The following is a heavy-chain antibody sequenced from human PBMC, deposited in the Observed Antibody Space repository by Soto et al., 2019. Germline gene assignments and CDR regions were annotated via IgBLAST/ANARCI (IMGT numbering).Heavy chain of an antibody. CDR2: TSYDGSNK. CDR1: GFTFRSYV. V-gene: IGHV3-33*05. J-gene: IGHJ1*01. D-gene: IGHD3-16*01. Sequence: QVQLLESGGGVVQPGTSLRLSCVGSGFTFRSYVIHWVRQAPGKGLEWVALTSYDGSNKDYGDAVKGRFTISRDNSRNTVDLQMDSLRREDTALDYCARWGTTGGWAVWGQGTLVSVSS. CDR3: ARWGTTGGWAV.